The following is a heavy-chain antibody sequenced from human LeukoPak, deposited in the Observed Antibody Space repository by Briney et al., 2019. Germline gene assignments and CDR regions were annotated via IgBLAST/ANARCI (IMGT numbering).Heavy chain of an antibody. CDR2: ISYDGSNK. Sequence: GRSLRLSCAASGFTFSSYAMHWVRQAPGKGLEWVAVISYDGSNKYYADSVKGRFTISRDNSKNTLYLQMNSLRAEDTAVYYCAKGGADSSGWYDRSPVSPFDYWGQGTLVTVSS. V-gene: IGHV3-30-3*01. J-gene: IGHJ4*02. CDR1: GFTFSSYA. D-gene: IGHD6-19*01. CDR3: AKGGADSSGWYDRSPVSPFDY.